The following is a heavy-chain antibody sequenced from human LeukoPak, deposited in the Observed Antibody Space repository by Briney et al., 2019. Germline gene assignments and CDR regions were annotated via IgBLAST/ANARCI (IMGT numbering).Heavy chain of an antibody. Sequence: PGGSLRLSCAASGFTFSNAWMSWVRQAPGKGLEWVGYIYYSGSTNYNPSLKSRVTISVDTSKNQFSLKLSSVTAADTAVYYCARGGITMVRGVKIIGYYMDVWGKGTTVTISS. CDR1: GFTFSNAW. J-gene: IGHJ6*03. CDR2: IYYSGST. D-gene: IGHD3-10*01. CDR3: ARGGITMVRGVKIIGYYMDV. V-gene: IGHV4-59*01.